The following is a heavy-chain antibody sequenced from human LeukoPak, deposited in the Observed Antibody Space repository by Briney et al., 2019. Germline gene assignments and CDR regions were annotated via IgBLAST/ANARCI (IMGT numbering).Heavy chain of an antibody. CDR1: GYTFTGYY. V-gene: IGHV1-2*02. Sequence: ASVKVSCKASGYTFTGYYMHWVRQAPGQGLEWMGWINPNSGGTNYAQKFQGRVTMTRDTSISTAYMELSRLRSDDTAVYYCAKAGFPEYSSSSRSPYYFDYWGQGTLVTVSS. D-gene: IGHD6-6*01. J-gene: IGHJ4*02. CDR2: INPNSGGT. CDR3: AKAGFPEYSSSSRSPYYFDY.